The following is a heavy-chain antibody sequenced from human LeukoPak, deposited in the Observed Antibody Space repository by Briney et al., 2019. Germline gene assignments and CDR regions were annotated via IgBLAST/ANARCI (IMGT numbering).Heavy chain of an antibody. J-gene: IGHJ4*02. CDR2: IKQDGSEK. Sequence: GGSLRLSCAASGFTFTTYSMNWVRQAPGKGREWVANIKQDGSEKYYVDSVKGRFTVSRDNAKNSLYLQMSSLRAEDTAVYYCARIAPMICFDYWGQGALVTVSS. D-gene: IGHD3-22*01. CDR1: GFTFTTYS. V-gene: IGHV3-7*01. CDR3: ARIAPMICFDY.